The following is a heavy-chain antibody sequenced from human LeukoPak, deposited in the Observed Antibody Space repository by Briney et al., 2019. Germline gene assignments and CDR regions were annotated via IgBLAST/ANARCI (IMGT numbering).Heavy chain of an antibody. D-gene: IGHD3-22*01. CDR2: IYHSGST. Sequence: SETLSLTCTVSGYSISSGYYWGWIRQPPGKGLEWIGSIYHSGSTYYNPSLKSRVTISVDTSKNQFSLKLSSVTAADTAVYYCARDWSIVEGLFDIWGQGTMVTVSS. CDR1: GYSISSGYY. J-gene: IGHJ3*02. CDR3: ARDWSIVEGLFDI. V-gene: IGHV4-38-2*02.